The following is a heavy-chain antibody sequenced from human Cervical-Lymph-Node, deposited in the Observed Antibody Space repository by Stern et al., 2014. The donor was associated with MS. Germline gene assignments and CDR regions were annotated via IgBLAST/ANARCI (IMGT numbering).Heavy chain of an antibody. CDR1: GGTFSSYA. CDR3: ARVYCSSTSCPLRYYYYYGMDV. CDR2: IIPIFGTA. D-gene: IGHD2-2*01. Sequence: QLVQSGAEVKKPGSSVKVSCKASGGTFSSYAISWVRQAPGQGLEWMGGIIPIFGTANYAQKFQGRVTITADESTSTAYMELSSLRSEDTAVYYCARVYCSSTSCPLRYYYYYGMDVWGQGTTVTVSS. J-gene: IGHJ6*02. V-gene: IGHV1-69*01.